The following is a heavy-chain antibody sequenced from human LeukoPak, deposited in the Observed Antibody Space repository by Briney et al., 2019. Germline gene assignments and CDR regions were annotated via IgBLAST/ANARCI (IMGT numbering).Heavy chain of an antibody. V-gene: IGHV1-8*01. CDR3: VRVQSGFKFDP. J-gene: IGHJ5*02. D-gene: IGHD3-22*01. CDR2: MNPNSGNT. CDR1: GYTFTNYD. Sequence: ASVKVSCKASGYTFTNYDINWVRQAAGQGLQWMGWMNPNSGNTGYPQRFQGRVTMTRDTSINTAYMELSSLRSEDTAVYYCVRVQSGFKFDPWGQGTLVTVSS.